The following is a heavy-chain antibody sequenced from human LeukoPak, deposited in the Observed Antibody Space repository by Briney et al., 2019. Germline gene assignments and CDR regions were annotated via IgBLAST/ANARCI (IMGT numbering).Heavy chain of an antibody. CDR2: IHGYGNSR. J-gene: IGHJ4*02. Sequence: GGSLRLSCAASGFTFSHYWMHWVRQAPGKGLEWLCRIHGYGNSRDCVDSVQGRFSVSRDNDKNTLSLHMTSLRVEDTAIYYCAKEGPYDSSTVRLDFWGQGTLVAVSS. D-gene: IGHD3-16*01. CDR3: AKEGPYDSSTVRLDF. V-gene: IGHV3-74*01. CDR1: GFTFSHYW.